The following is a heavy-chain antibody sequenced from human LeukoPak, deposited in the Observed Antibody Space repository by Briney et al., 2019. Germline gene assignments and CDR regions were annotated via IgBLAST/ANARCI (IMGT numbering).Heavy chain of an antibody. D-gene: IGHD1-26*01. CDR3: ARDDGSATMGFDS. V-gene: IGHV1-69*05. CDR1: GTTFSRSA. Sequence: SVKVSCKASGTTFSRSAISWLRQAPGQGLEWMGGVIPILGTTNYAQKFRDRVSITTDESTSTAYMEVTSLRSVDTAVYYCARDDGSATMGFDSWGQGTLVSVSS. J-gene: IGHJ4*02. CDR2: VIPILGTT.